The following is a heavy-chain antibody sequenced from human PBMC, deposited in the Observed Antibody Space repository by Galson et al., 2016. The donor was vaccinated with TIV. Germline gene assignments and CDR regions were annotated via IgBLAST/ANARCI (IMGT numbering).Heavy chain of an antibody. J-gene: IGHJ6*03. D-gene: IGHD3-3*01. CDR1: GGTFTSFA. CDR2: TVPMFGIV. Sequence: SVKASCKASGGTFTSFAISWVRQSRGQGLEWMGGTVPMFGIVTYAQKFQGKITLTADASTSTAYMELRSLRSDDTAVYYCARGGWSGDPGDYHYYYMDVWGKGTTVIVSS. V-gene: IGHV1-69*13. CDR3: ARGGWSGDPGDYHYYYMDV.